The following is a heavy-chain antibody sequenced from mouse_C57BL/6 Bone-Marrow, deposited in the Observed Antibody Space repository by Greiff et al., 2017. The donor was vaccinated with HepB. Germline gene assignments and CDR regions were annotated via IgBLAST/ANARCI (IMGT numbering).Heavy chain of an antibody. D-gene: IGHD1-1*01. CDR1: GYAFSSSW. CDR3: ARGYYGSDHWYFDV. V-gene: IGHV1-82*01. CDR2: IYPGDGDT. Sequence: VMLVESGPELVKPGASVKISCKASGYAFSSSWMNWVKQRPGKGLEWIGRIYPGDGDTNYNGKFKGKATLTVDKSSSTAYMERRSLTSEDTAVYYCARGYYGSDHWYFDVWGTGTTVTVSS. J-gene: IGHJ1*03.